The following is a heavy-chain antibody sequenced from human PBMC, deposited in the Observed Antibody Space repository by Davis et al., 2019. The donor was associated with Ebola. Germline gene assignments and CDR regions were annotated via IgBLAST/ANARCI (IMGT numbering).Heavy chain of an antibody. CDR2: ISGSGGST. V-gene: IGHV3-23*01. J-gene: IGHJ4*02. CDR3: AKPERIAVAGTRFCLDY. Sequence: GESLKIPCAASGFTFSRYAMSWVRQAPGQGLEWVSAISGSGGSTYYADSVKGRFTISRDNSKNTLYLQMNSLRAEDTAVYYCAKPERIAVAGTRFCLDYWGQGTLVTVSS. D-gene: IGHD6-19*01. CDR1: GFTFSRYA.